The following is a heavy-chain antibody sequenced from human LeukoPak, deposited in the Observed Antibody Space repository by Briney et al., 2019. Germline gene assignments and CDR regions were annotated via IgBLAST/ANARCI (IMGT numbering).Heavy chain of an antibody. CDR1: GYTFTGYY. J-gene: IGHJ4*02. CDR2: INPNSGGT. CDR3: ARDGGYCSSTSCPRHFDY. V-gene: IGHV1-2*02. D-gene: IGHD2-2*01. Sequence: ASVKVSCKASGYTFTGYYMHWVRQAPGQGLEWMGWINPNSGGTNYAQKFQGRVTMTRDTSISTAYMELGRLRSDDTAVYYCARDGGYCSSTSCPRHFDYWGQGTLVTVSS.